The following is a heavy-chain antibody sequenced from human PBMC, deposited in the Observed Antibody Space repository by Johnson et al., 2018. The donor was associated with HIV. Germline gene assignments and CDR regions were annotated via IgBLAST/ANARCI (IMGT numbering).Heavy chain of an antibody. Sequence: VHLVEPGGGLVKPGGSLRVSCAASGFAFSNAWMNWVRQAPGKGLEWVALTRYDGSNKYYADSVKGRFIISRDNSKNTLYLQMNSLRPDDTAVYFCAKNGARGDAFDIWGQGTMVTVSS. CDR1: GFAFSNAW. V-gene: IGHV3-30*02. CDR2: TRYDGSNK. J-gene: IGHJ3*02. CDR3: AKNGARGDAFDI. D-gene: IGHD2-8*01.